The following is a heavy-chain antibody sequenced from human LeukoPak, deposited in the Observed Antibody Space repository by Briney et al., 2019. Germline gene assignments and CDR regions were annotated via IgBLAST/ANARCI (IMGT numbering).Heavy chain of an antibody. CDR2: SGDDGST. D-gene: IGHD3-10*01. CDR3: ASQTKHYYGSGSYWSAFDI. J-gene: IGHJ3*02. Sequence: GGSLRLSCAASGFTFDDHAMHWVRQGPGKSLEWVSLSGDDGSTKYAESVKGRFTISRDNSKNSLYLEMNILRIEDTALYHCASQTKHYYGSGSYWSAFDIWGQGTMVTVSS. CDR1: GFTFDDHA. V-gene: IGHV3-43*02.